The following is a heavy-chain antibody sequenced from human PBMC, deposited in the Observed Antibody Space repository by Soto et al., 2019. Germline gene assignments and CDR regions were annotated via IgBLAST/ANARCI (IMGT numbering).Heavy chain of an antibody. CDR2: IYYSGST. V-gene: IGHV4-31*03. D-gene: IGHD2-15*01. CDR1: GDSISSGGYY. CDR3: ARGSTVAAILFDY. Sequence: QVQLQESGPGLVKPSQTLSLTCTVSGDSISSGGYYWSWIRQHPGKGLEWIGYIYYSGSTYFNPSITIRVIISVDTSKNQFSLQLSSVTAADTAVYYFARGSTVAAILFDYWGQGTLVTVSS. J-gene: IGHJ4*02.